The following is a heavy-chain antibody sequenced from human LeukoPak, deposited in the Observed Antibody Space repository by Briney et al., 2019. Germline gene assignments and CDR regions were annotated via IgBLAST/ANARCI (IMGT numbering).Heavy chain of an antibody. CDR1: GYTFTGYY. D-gene: IGHD6-19*01. CDR2: INPNSGGT. CDR3: ARDLSGWYKDAFDI. J-gene: IGHJ3*02. V-gene: IGHV1-2*02. Sequence: GASVKVSCKASGYTFTGYYMHWVRQAPGQGLEWMGWINPNSGGTNYAQKFQGRVTMTRDTSISTAYMELSRLRSDDTAVCYCARDLSGWYKDAFDIWGQGTMVTVSS.